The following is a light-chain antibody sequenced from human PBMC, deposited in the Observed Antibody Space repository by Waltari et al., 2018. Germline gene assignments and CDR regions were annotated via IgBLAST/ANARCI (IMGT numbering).Light chain of an antibody. Sequence: QSALTQPASVSGSPGQSITISCTGTSSDVGGYNYVSWYQQHPCKAPKLMIYDFINRPSGVSNRFSGSKSGNTAFLTISGLQAGDEADYYCSSYTTSTTYVEFGGGTKLTVL. CDR2: DFI. V-gene: IGLV2-14*03. CDR3: SSYTTSTTYVE. J-gene: IGLJ2*01. CDR1: SSDVGGYNY.